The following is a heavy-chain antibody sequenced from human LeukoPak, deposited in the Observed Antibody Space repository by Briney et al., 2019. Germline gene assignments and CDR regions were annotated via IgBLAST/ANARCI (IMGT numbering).Heavy chain of an antibody. CDR3: YIYGSGSYSIADY. J-gene: IGHJ4*02. D-gene: IGHD3-10*01. V-gene: IGHV3-74*01. Sequence: PGGSLRLSCAASGFAVSGYWIHWVRHAPGKGLVWVSRINSDGSSTSYADSVKGRFTISRDNAKNTLYLQMNSLRAEDTAVYYCYIYGSGSYSIADYWGQGTLVTVSS. CDR1: GFAVSGYW. CDR2: INSDGSST.